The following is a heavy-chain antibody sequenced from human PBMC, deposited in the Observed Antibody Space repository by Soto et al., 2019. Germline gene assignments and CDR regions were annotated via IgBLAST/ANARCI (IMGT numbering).Heavy chain of an antibody. J-gene: IGHJ6*02. CDR2: IKSKTDGGTT. D-gene: IGHD1-7*01. CDR3: TTAPSTGTTWYYYYGMDV. V-gene: IGHV3-15*07. Sequence: GSLRLSCAASGFTFSNAWMNWVRQAPGKGLEWVGRIKSKTDGGTTDYAAPVKGRFTISRDDSKNTLYLQMNSLKTEDTAVYYCTTAPSTGTTWYYYYGMDVWGQGTTVTVSS. CDR1: GFTFSNAW.